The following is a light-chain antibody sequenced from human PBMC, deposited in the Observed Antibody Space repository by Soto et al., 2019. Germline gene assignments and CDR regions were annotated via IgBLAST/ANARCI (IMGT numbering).Light chain of an antibody. CDR2: KVS. V-gene: IGKV2-30*02. CDR1: QSLVHSDEIAY. CDR3: MQGKHWPMT. J-gene: IGKJ5*01. Sequence: DVVMTQSPLSLPVTLGQPASISCRSNQSLVHSDEIAYFSWFQQRPGRPPRRLIYKVSNRDSGVPARFSGSGSGTDFALKISRVETEDVGVYYCMQGKHWPMTFGQGTRVEIK.